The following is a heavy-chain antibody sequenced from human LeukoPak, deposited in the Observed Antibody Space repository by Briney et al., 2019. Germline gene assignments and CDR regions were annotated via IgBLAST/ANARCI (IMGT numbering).Heavy chain of an antibody. CDR3: ARSDHTYYYGSGSYPHPPFDY. Sequence: PESLSPTCAVYGGSLSGYYWSSGCHPPGKRLEWIGEIYHSVGTNYNTSLKSRDTTSLYTSKNQFSLKLSSVTAADTAVYYCARSDHTYYYGSGSYPHPPFDYWGQGTLVTVSS. CDR1: GGSLSGYY. J-gene: IGHJ4*02. V-gene: IGHV4-34*01. D-gene: IGHD3-10*01. CDR2: IYHSVGT.